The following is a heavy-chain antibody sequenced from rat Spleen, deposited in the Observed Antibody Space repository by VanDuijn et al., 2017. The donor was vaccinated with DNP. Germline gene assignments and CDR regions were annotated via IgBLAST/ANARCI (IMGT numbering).Heavy chain of an antibody. CDR2: ITSSGDSR. V-gene: IGHV5-31*01. J-gene: IGHJ2*01. CDR1: GFTFNDYW. Sequence: EVQLVESGGDLVQPGRSLKLSCVASGFTFNDYWMTWIRQVPGKGLEWVASITSSGDSRDYPDSVKGRFTISRDNAKSALYLQMDSLRSEETATYYCASSMGTYYPYSFDYWGQGVVVTVSS. D-gene: IGHD1-12*02. CDR3: ASSMGTYYPYSFDY.